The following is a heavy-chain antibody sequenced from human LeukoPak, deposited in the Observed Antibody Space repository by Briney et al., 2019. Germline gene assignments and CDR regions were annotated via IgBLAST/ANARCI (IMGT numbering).Heavy chain of an antibody. Sequence: GASVKVSCKASGGTFSSYAISWVRQAPGQGLEWMGGIILIFGTANFAQKFQGRVTITADESTSTAYMELSSLRSEDTAVYYCARGTTVAATPHWGQGTLVTVSS. J-gene: IGHJ4*02. CDR2: IILIFGTA. CDR3: ARGTTVAATPH. CDR1: GGTFSSYA. D-gene: IGHD2-15*01. V-gene: IGHV1-69*13.